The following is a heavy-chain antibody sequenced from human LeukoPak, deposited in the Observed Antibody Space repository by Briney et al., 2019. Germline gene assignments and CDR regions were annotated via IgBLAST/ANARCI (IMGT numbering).Heavy chain of an antibody. V-gene: IGHV4-39*01. Sequence: SETLSPTCTVSGDSISSSSYYWGWIRQSPGKGLEWIGSMYYSGNTYYNLSLKSRVTISVDTSKNQFFLNLSSVTAADTAVYYCARQYASGRYNTPHNWIDSWGQGALVTVSS. CDR3: ARQYASGRYNTPHNWIDS. J-gene: IGHJ5*01. CDR2: MYYSGNT. CDR1: GDSISSSSYY. D-gene: IGHD3-10*01.